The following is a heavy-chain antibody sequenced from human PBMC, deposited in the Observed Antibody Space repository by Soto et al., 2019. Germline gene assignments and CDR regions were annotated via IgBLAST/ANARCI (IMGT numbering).Heavy chain of an antibody. Sequence: GGSLRLSCAASGFTFSSYAMSWVRQAPGKGLEWVSAISGSGGSTYYADSVKGRFTISRDNSKNTLYLQMNSLRAEDTAVYYCAKSPDYYDYIWGSHTGPRVGAFDIWGQGTMVTVSS. J-gene: IGHJ3*02. D-gene: IGHD3-16*01. CDR3: AKSPDYYDYIWGSHTGPRVGAFDI. CDR2: ISGSGGST. CDR1: GFTFSSYA. V-gene: IGHV3-23*01.